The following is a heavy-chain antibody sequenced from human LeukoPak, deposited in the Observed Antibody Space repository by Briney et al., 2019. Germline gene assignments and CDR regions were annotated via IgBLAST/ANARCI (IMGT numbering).Heavy chain of an antibody. CDR2: IIPIFGTA. Sequence: SVKVSCKASGGTFNTYAVSWVRQAPGQGIEWMGGIIPIFGTANYAQKFQGRVTITADESTNAAYMTLSSLTSEDTAVYYCTRLRDEWFDPWGQGTLVTVSS. D-gene: IGHD4-17*01. CDR1: GGTFNTYA. J-gene: IGHJ5*02. CDR3: TRLRDEWFDP. V-gene: IGHV1-69*01.